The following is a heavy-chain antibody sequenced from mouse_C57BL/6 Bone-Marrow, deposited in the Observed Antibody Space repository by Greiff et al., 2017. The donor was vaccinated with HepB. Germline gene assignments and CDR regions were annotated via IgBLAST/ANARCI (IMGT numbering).Heavy chain of an antibody. CDR1: GYTFTGYW. CDR3: ARMGPIYYDYGRFAY. CDR2: ILPGSGST. D-gene: IGHD2-4*01. Sequence: VQGVESGAELMKPGASVKLSCKATGYTFTGYWIEWVKQRPGHGLEWIGEILPGSGSTNYNEKFKGKATFTADTSSNTAYMQLSSLTTEDSAIYYCARMGPIYYDYGRFAYWGQGTLVTVSA. J-gene: IGHJ3*01. V-gene: IGHV1-9*01.